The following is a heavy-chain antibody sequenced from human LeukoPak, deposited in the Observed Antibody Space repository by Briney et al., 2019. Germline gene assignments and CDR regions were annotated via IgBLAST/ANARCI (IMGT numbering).Heavy chain of an antibody. V-gene: IGHV3-74*01. CDR3: ARGLSSGWYNWFDP. J-gene: IGHJ5*02. Sequence: GGSLRLSCAAYGFTFSTYWMHWVRQAPGKGLEWVSRINSDGTTAIYADYVKGRFTISRDNAKNTVYLQMNSLRDEDTAVYYCARGLSSGWYNWFDPWGQGTLVTVSS. D-gene: IGHD6-19*01. CDR2: INSDGTTA. CDR1: GFTFSTYW.